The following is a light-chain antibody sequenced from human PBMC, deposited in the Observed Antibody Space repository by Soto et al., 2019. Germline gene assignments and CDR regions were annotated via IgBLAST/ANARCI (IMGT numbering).Light chain of an antibody. CDR1: QSIGSG. J-gene: IGKJ2*01. Sequence: DIQMTQSPSTLSASVGDGVTITCRASQSIGSGLAWYQQKPGKVPKLLIYKATNLQTGVPSRFSGSGSGTDFSLTISSLQPVDSATYYCQQYTDFQYTFGQGTKVEI. V-gene: IGKV1-5*03. CDR3: QQYTDFQYT. CDR2: KAT.